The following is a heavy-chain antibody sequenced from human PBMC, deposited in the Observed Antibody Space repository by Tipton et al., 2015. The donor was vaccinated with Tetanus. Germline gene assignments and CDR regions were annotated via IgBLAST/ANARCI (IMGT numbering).Heavy chain of an antibody. V-gene: IGHV4-34*01. CDR1: GGSFSGNY. CDR3: ARAAAEWFGESTFDY. J-gene: IGHJ4*02. D-gene: IGHD3-10*01. Sequence: AGLVKPSQTLSLTCDVYGGSFSGNYWSWIRQPPGKGLEWIGSIYYSGSTYYNPSLKSRVTISVDTSKNQFSLKLSSVTAADTAVYYCARAAAEWFGESTFDYWGQGTLVTVSS. CDR2: IYYSGST.